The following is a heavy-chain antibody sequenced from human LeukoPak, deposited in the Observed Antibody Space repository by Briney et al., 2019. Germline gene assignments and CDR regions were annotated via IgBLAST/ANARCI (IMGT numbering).Heavy chain of an antibody. CDR1: GFTFSSYW. CDR3: TRVPWGSYYPQPFDP. J-gene: IGHJ5*02. D-gene: IGHD1-26*01. CDR2: IRSKAYGGTT. V-gene: IGHV3-49*04. Sequence: TGGSLRLSSVASGFTFSSYWATWVRQAPGKGLEWVGFIRSKAYGGTTEYAASVKGRFTISRDDSKSIAYLQMNSLKTEDTAVYYCTRVPWGSYYPQPFDPWGQGTLVTVSS.